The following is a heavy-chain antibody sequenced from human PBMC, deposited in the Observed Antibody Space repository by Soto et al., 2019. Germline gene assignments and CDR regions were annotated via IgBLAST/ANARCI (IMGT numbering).Heavy chain of an antibody. CDR2: ISPKSGDT. CDR3: AKLAYYHYAMDV. Sequence: ASGKVSCKASGYIFTDYYLLWVRQAPGLGLEWMGWISPKSGDTKYTQNFQGRVTMTRDTSTRAAYMELSSLTSDDTAVYYCAKLAYYHYAMDVWGQGTTVTVSS. V-gene: IGHV1-2*02. CDR1: GYIFTDYY. J-gene: IGHJ6*02.